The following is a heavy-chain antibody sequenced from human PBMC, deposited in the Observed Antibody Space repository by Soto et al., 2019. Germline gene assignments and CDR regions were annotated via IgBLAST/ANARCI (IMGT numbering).Heavy chain of an antibody. CDR2: IRQDGSEK. D-gene: IGHD3-10*02. Sequence: EVQLVESGGGLVQPGGSLRLSCAASGFTFSTYWMTWVRQAPGKGLEWVANIRQDGSEKYYVDSVKGRFTISRDNSRYSLYLQMHSLTAEDTGVYSCTRDTLPGDNSLCDDAFDIWGQGTMVTVSS. V-gene: IGHV3-7*01. CDR3: TRDTLPGDNSLCDDAFDI. CDR1: GFTFSTYW. J-gene: IGHJ3*02.